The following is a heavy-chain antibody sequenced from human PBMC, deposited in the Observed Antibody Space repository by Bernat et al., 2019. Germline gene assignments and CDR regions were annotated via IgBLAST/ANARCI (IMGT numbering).Heavy chain of an antibody. D-gene: IGHD3-3*01. V-gene: IGHV3-48*03. Sequence: EVQLEESGGGLVQPGGSLRLSCAASGFTFSSYEMNWVRQAPGKGLEWVSYISSSGSTIYYADSVKGRFTISRDNAKNSLYLQMNSLRAEDTAVYYCARLGITIFGVVNFDQNWFDPWGQGTLVTVSS. CDR3: ARLGITIFGVVNFDQNWFDP. J-gene: IGHJ5*02. CDR2: ISSSGSTI. CDR1: GFTFSSYE.